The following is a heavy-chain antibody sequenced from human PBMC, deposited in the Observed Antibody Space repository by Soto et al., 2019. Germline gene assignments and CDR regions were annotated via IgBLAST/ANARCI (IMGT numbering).Heavy chain of an antibody. V-gene: IGHV1-69*13. CDR1: GGTFSSYA. CDR3: AHDSSGYDAFDI. CDR2: IIPIFGTA. J-gene: IGHJ3*02. Sequence: SVKVSCKASGGTFSSYAISWVRQAPGQGLEWMGGIIPIFGTANYAQKFQGRVTITADESTSTAYMELSSLRSEDTAVYHCAHDSSGYDAFDIWGQGTMVTVSS. D-gene: IGHD3-22*01.